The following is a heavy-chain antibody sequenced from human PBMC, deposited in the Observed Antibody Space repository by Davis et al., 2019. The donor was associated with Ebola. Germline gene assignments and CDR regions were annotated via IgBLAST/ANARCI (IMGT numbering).Heavy chain of an antibody. V-gene: IGHV1-69*06. Sequence: SVKVSCKPSGGSFSSYPISWVRQAPGQGLDWMGGVIPTFGTAKYAQKFQGRVTITADKSTGTVYMELSSLKSDDTALYYCAIYSSGWFYFDYWGQGTLVTVSS. J-gene: IGHJ4*02. CDR2: VIPTFGTA. CDR1: GGSFSSYP. D-gene: IGHD6-19*01. CDR3: AIYSSGWFYFDY.